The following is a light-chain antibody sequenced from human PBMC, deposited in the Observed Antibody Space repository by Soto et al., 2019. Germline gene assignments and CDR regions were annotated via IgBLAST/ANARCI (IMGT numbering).Light chain of an antibody. Sequence: DIVMTQSPDSLAVSLGERATINCKSSQSVSYTSNSKNLLAWYQQKPGQPPKLLIYWASTREPGVPVRFSGCGSGRDFTLTISSLQAEDVAVYYCHQYCNTPYTFGQWTKLEIK. CDR3: HQYCNTPYT. CDR1: QSVSYTSNSKNL. CDR2: WAS. J-gene: IGKJ2*01. V-gene: IGKV4-1*01.